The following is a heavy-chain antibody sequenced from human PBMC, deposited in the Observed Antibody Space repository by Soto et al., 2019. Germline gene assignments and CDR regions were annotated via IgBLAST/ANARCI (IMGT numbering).Heavy chain of an antibody. V-gene: IGHV1-69*13. CDR1: GGTFGSYA. Sequence: SVKVSCKASGGTFGSYAISWVRQAPGRGFEWMGGIIPIFGTANYAQKFQGRVTITADESTSTAYMELSSLRSEDTAVYYCARGNYSNYDYVWGSLDYWGQGTLVTVSS. CDR2: IIPIFGTA. D-gene: IGHD3-16*01. J-gene: IGHJ4*02. CDR3: ARGNYSNYDYVWGSLDY.